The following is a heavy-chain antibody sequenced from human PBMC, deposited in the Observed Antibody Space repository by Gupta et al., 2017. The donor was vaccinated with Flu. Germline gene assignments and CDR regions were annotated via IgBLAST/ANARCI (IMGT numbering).Heavy chain of an antibody. Sequence: AQPVESRGGGGQPGRALGLSCAPSGFIFSGYGMHWVRQGPGKGLEWVAVLSYDGNDKYYADSVKGRFTISRDISKNTLYLHLNSLRAEDTAVYYCAKVSDERGCLQADYWGQGTLVTVSS. V-gene: IGHV3-30*18. J-gene: IGHJ4*02. D-gene: IGHD3-16*01. CDR3: AKVSDERGCLQADY. CDR2: LSYDGNDK. CDR1: GFIFSGYG.